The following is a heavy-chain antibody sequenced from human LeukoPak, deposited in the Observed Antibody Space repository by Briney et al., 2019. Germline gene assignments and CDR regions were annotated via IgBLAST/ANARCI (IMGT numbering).Heavy chain of an antibody. CDR3: ARSGWPYYFVY. Sequence: GGSLRLSCAASGFTFSSYWMHWVRQAPGKGLVWVSRIHSDGSSTSYADSVRGRFTISRDDAKSTLYLQMNSLRAEDTAVYYCARSGWPYYFVYWGQGTLVTVSS. CDR1: GFTFSSYW. V-gene: IGHV3-74*01. CDR2: IHSDGSST. J-gene: IGHJ4*02. D-gene: IGHD3-22*01.